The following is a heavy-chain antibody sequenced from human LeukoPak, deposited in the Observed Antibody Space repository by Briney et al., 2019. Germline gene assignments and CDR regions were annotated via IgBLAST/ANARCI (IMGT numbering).Heavy chain of an antibody. Sequence: TGGSLRLSCAASGFTVSSNYMSWVRQAPGKGLEWVSSISSSSSYIYYADSVKGRFTISRDNAKNSLYLQMNSLRAEDTAVYYCARDPGVVGASLDYWGQGTLVTVSS. CDR1: GFTVSSNY. D-gene: IGHD1-26*01. CDR3: ARDPGVVGASLDY. CDR2: ISSSSSYI. V-gene: IGHV3-21*01. J-gene: IGHJ4*02.